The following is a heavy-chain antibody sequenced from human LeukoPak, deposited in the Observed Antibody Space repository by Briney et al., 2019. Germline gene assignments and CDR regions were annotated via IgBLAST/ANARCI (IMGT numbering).Heavy chain of an antibody. CDR2: INHSGST. D-gene: IGHD3-10*01. V-gene: IGHV4-34*01. Sequence: SETLSLTCAVSGGPFSGYYWSWIRQPPGKGLEWIGEINHSGSTNYNPSLKSRVTISVDTSKNQFSLKLSSVTAADTAVYYCARASSSGSYTPWGQGTLVNLSS. CDR1: GGPFSGYY. CDR3: ARASSSGSYTP. J-gene: IGHJ5*02.